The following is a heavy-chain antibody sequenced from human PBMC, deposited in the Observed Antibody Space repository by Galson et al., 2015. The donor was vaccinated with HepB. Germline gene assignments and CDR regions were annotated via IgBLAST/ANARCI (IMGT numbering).Heavy chain of an antibody. CDR2: ISGSGGST. CDR3: AKDIAAAGLPEVPWFDP. J-gene: IGHJ5*02. D-gene: IGHD6-13*01. Sequence: SLRLSCAASGFTFSSYAMSWVRQAPGKGLEWVSAISGSGGSTYYADSVKGRFTISRDNSKNTLYLQMNSLRAEDTAVYYCAKDIAAAGLPEVPWFDPWGQGTLVTVSS. V-gene: IGHV3-23*01. CDR1: GFTFSSYA.